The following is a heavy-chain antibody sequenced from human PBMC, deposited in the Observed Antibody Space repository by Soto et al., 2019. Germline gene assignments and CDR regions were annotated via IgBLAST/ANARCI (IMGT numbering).Heavy chain of an antibody. D-gene: IGHD2-21*02. CDR1: GGSISSYY. CDR3: ARGWGLVFDY. CDR2: TYYSGST. J-gene: IGHJ4*02. V-gene: IGHV4-59*01. Sequence: PSETLSLTCTVSGGSISSYYWSWIRQPPGKGLEWIGYTYYSGSTNYNPSLKSRVTISADTSKNQFSLKLSSVTAADTAVYYCARGWGLVFDYWGQVTLVTVSS.